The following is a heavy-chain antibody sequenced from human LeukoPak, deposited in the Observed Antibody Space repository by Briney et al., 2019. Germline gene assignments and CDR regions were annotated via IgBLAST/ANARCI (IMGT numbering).Heavy chain of an antibody. J-gene: IGHJ5*02. V-gene: IGHV3-74*01. CDR3: AKGRTGYIPGS. CDR1: GFTFSTFW. D-gene: IGHD1-14*01. CDR2: IITDGTTT. Sequence: QSGGSLRLSCAASGFTFSTFWMHWVRQAPGKGLVWVSRIITDGTTTDYADSVKGRFTISRDNSKNTVYLHMNSLRVEDMATYYCAKGRTGYIPGSWGQGTQVAVSS.